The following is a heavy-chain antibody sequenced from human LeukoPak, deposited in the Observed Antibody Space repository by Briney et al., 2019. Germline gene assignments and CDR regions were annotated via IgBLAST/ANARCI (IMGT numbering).Heavy chain of an antibody. Sequence: SETLSLTCTVSGDSVRNDDYYWNWLRQPPGKGLEWIGYIYSSGNTNDDPSLRSRVTISLDTSKNQFSLKLSSVTAADTAVYYCARRGLGYLRFLEPLGMDVWGQGTTVTVSS. CDR1: GDSVRNDDYY. CDR2: IYSSGNT. CDR3: ARRGLGYLRFLEPLGMDV. J-gene: IGHJ6*02. D-gene: IGHD3-3*01. V-gene: IGHV4-61*08.